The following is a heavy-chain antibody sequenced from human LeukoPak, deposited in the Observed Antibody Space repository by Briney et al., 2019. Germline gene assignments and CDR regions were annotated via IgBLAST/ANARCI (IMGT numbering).Heavy chain of an antibody. Sequence: GGSLRLSCAASGFTFKTYTMHWVRQAPGMGLEGVSSISNSSSYIFYADSVKGRFTISRDNAKNSLYLQMNSLRAEDTAAYYCARDCGTTSCSLFDYWGQGTPVTVSS. V-gene: IGHV3-21*01. J-gene: IGHJ4*02. CDR3: ARDCGTTSCSLFDY. CDR1: GFTFKTYT. D-gene: IGHD2-2*01. CDR2: ISNSSSYI.